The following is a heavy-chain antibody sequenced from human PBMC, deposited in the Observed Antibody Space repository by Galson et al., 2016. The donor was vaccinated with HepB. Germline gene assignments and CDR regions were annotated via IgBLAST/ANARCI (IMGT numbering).Heavy chain of an antibody. CDR3: ARTYARIMSFGMDI. CDR2: IDSSGSAI. Sequence: SLRLSCAGSGLTFSDFYMSWIRQAPGKGLECVSHIDSSGSAIYYADSEKGRFTISRDNARNSLYLEMNSLRAEDTAVYYCARTYARIMSFGMDIWGQGTTVTVSS. CDR1: GLTFSDFY. J-gene: IGHJ6*02. V-gene: IGHV3-11*04. D-gene: IGHD2/OR15-2a*01.